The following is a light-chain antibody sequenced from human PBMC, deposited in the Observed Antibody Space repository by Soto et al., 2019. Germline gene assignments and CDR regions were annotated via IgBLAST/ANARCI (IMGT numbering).Light chain of an antibody. CDR3: QHYNSYSAA. CDR1: QTISSW. J-gene: IGKJ1*01. CDR2: KAS. Sequence: IQMTQSPSNLSGSVCARVTITCRASQTISSWLAWYQQKPGKAPKLLIYKASTLKSGVPSRFSGSGSGTEFTLTISSLQPDDFATYYCQHYNSYSAAFGQGTKVELK. V-gene: IGKV1-5*03.